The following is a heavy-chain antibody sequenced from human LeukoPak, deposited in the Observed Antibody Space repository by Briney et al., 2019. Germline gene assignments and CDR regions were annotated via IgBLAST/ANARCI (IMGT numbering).Heavy chain of an antibody. Sequence: GGSLRLSCAASSFTFSDYYMTWIRQAPGKGLEWVSYISHSSSYTNYADSVKGRFTISRDNTKNSLYLQMNSLRAEDTAVYYCARLNYDILTGYYLDYWGQGTLVTVSS. D-gene: IGHD3-9*01. J-gene: IGHJ4*02. CDR2: ISHSSSYT. CDR1: SFTFSDYY. CDR3: ARLNYDILTGYYLDY. V-gene: IGHV3-11*03.